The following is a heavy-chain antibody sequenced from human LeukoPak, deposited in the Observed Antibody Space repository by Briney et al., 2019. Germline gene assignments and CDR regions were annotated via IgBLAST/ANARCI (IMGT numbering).Heavy chain of an antibody. Sequence: SETLSLTCTVSGGSIRSYYWSWIRQPPGKGLEWMGYIYYSGSTNYNPSLKSRVTISVDTSKNQFSLKLSSVLAADTAVYYCARFGQFPDYWGQGTLVTVSS. CDR2: IYYSGST. V-gene: IGHV4-59*01. CDR1: GGSIRSYY. CDR3: ARFGQFPDY. D-gene: IGHD3-16*01. J-gene: IGHJ4*02.